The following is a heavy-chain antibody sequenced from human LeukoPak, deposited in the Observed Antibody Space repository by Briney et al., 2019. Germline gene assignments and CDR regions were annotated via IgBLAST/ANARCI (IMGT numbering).Heavy chain of an antibody. CDR2: INPNSGGT. Sequence: ASVKVSCKASGYTFTGYYMHWVRQAPGQGLEWMGWINPNSGGTNYAQKFQGRVTMTRDTSISTAYMELSRLRSDDTAVYYCARGRYYDYVWGSSEAFDIWGQGTMVTVSS. V-gene: IGHV1-2*02. J-gene: IGHJ3*02. D-gene: IGHD3-16*01. CDR3: ARGRYYDYVWGSSEAFDI. CDR1: GYTFTGYY.